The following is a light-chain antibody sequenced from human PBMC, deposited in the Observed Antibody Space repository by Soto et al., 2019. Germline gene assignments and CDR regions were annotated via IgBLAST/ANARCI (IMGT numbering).Light chain of an antibody. Sequence: QSALTQPASVSGSPGQSITISCTGTSSDVGGYNYVSWYQQHPGKAPKLMIYEVSNRPSGVSNRFSGSKSGNTASLTISGLQAEDDADYCCSSYISSSTLVFGGGTKVTVL. CDR1: SSDVGGYNY. J-gene: IGLJ2*01. CDR2: EVS. CDR3: SSYISSSTLV. V-gene: IGLV2-14*01.